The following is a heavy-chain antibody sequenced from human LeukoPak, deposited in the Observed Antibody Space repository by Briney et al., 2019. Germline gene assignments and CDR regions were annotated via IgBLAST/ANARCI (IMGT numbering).Heavy chain of an antibody. CDR1: GYTLTGYY. CDR2: FDPEDGET. CDR3: ATEGKMVRGVYTDY. J-gene: IGHJ4*02. V-gene: IGHV1-24*01. Sequence: GASVKVSCKASGYTLTGYYMHWVRQAPGKGLEWMGRFDPEDGETIYAQKFQGRVTMTADTSTDTVYMELSSLRSEDTAVYYCATEGKMVRGVYTDYWGQGTLVTVSS. D-gene: IGHD3-10*01.